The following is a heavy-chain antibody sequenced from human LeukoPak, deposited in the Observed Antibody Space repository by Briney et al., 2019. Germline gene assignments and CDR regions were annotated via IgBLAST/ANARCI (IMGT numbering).Heavy chain of an antibody. CDR3: ARRAYSGSGSSDY. D-gene: IGHD3-10*01. J-gene: IGHJ4*02. CDR2: IHPTDSQT. CDR1: GYDFANFW. Sequence: GASLQISSYASGYDFANFWIGWVRQMPGKGLEWMGIIHPTDSQTLYSPSFQGQVTISVDKSINTAYLQWSSLKASDTAMYYCARRAYSGSGSSDYWGQGTLVTVSS. V-gene: IGHV5-51*01.